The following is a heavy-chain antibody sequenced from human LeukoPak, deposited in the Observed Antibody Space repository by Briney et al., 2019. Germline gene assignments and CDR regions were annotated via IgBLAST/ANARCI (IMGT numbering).Heavy chain of an antibody. V-gene: IGHV1-18*01. Sequence: ASVKISCKASGYPFTSYGISWVPQAPGQGLEWIGWISAYNGNTNYAQKLQGRVTMTTETSTRTAYMELRSLRSDDTAVYYCGRSGWPRRGVDYWGQGTLVTVSS. D-gene: IGHD6-19*01. CDR1: GYPFTSYG. CDR2: ISAYNGNT. J-gene: IGHJ4*02. CDR3: GRSGWPRRGVDY.